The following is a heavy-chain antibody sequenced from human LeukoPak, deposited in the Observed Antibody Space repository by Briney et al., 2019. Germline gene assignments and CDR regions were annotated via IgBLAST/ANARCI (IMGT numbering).Heavy chain of an antibody. D-gene: IGHD1-26*01. CDR3: ANYVGATGDY. CDR1: GFTFSSYE. Sequence: GGSLRLSCAASGFTFSSYEMNWVRQAPGKGLEWVSYISSSGSTIYYADSVKGRFTISRDNSKNTLYLQMNSLRAEDTAVYYCANYVGATGDYWGQGTLVTVSS. V-gene: IGHV3-48*03. CDR2: ISSSGSTI. J-gene: IGHJ4*02.